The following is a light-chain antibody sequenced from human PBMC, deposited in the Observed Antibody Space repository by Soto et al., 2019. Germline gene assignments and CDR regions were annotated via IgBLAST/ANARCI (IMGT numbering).Light chain of an antibody. J-gene: IGKJ4*01. CDR2: AAS. CDR3: QQSYSTPLT. V-gene: IGKV1-39*01. CDR1: QSISSY. Sequence: DIQMTQSPSSLSASVGDRVTITCGASQSISSYLNWFQQKPGQAPKLLIYAASSLQSGVPSRFSGSGSGTEFTLTISSLQPEDFATYYCQQSYSTPLTFGGGTKVDIK.